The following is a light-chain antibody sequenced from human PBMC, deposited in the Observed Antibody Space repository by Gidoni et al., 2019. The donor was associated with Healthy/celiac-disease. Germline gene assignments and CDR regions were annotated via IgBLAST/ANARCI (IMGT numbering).Light chain of an antibody. V-gene: IGLV10-54*04. Sequence: QAGLTQPPSVSKGLRQTATLTCTGNSNNVGNQGAAWLQQHQGHPPKLLSYRNNNRPSGISERFSASRSGNTASLTITGLQPEDEADYYCSAWDSSLSALVFGGGTKLT. CDR3: SAWDSSLSALV. J-gene: IGLJ3*02. CDR2: RNN. CDR1: SNNVGNQG.